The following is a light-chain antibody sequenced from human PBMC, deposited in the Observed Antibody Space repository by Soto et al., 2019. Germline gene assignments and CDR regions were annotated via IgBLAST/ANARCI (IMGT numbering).Light chain of an antibody. CDR1: QSVNKNN. CDR2: AAS. CDR3: QQYGSSPLT. V-gene: IGKV3-20*01. Sequence: EIGLTQSPGTLSLSPGGRATLSCRASQSVNKNNLAWYQQKPGQAPRFLIYAASSRATGIPDRFSGSGSGTDFTLTISRLEPEDFVVYYCQQYGSSPLTFGQGTRLEIK. J-gene: IGKJ5*01.